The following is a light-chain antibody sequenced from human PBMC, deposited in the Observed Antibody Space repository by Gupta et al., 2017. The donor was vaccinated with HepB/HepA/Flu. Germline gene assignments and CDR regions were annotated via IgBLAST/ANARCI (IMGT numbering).Light chain of an antibody. CDR1: QSVSDSY. CDR3: QHYGASPET. V-gene: IGKV3-20*01. Sequence: IVLTQSPGTLYLSPGERATLACRSSQSVSDSYLDWYQHKAGQAPRLLIYGASSRATAVPDRFSGSGSGTDFTLTISRLEPEDFEVYYCQHYGASPETFGQGTRVEIK. CDR2: GAS. J-gene: IGKJ1*01.